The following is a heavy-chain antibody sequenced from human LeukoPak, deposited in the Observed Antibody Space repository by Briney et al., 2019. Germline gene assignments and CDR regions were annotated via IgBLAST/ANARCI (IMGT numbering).Heavy chain of an antibody. CDR2: INHWDSDT. CDR3: ARLTRGYRYGYNDY. J-gene: IGHJ4*02. D-gene: IGHD5-18*01. Sequence: GESPKSSRRGSGYSFASYWVGLVRQMPGKGLEWMVTINHWDSDTRYSPSFQGQVTTSADESISTAYLQWSSLKASDSAMYYCARLTRGYRYGYNDYWGQGTLVTVSS. CDR1: GYSFASYW. V-gene: IGHV5-51*01.